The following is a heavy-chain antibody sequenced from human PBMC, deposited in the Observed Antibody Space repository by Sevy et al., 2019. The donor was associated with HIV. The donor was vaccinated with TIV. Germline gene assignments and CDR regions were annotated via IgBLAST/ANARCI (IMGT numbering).Heavy chain of an antibody. D-gene: IGHD6-19*01. Sequence: GGSLRLSCAASGFTFSSYAMHWVRQAPGKGLEWVAVISYDGSNKYYADSVKGRFTISRDNSKNTLYLQMNSLRAEDTAVYYCARDKYSSGWYYAFDIWGQGTMDTVSS. CDR2: ISYDGSNK. V-gene: IGHV3-30-3*01. J-gene: IGHJ3*02. CDR3: ARDKYSSGWYYAFDI. CDR1: GFTFSSYA.